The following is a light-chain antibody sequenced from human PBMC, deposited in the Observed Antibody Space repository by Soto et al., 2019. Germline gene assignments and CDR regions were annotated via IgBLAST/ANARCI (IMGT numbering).Light chain of an antibody. V-gene: IGKV3-20*01. Sequence: EIVLTQSPGTLSLSPGERATLSCRASQSVSNSDLAWYQQKPGQAPRLLIYGAATRATGIPYRLSGSGSGTDFILTISRLEPEDLAVYYCQQYGSSPPITFGQGTRLEIK. J-gene: IGKJ5*01. CDR2: GAA. CDR1: QSVSNSD. CDR3: QQYGSSPPIT.